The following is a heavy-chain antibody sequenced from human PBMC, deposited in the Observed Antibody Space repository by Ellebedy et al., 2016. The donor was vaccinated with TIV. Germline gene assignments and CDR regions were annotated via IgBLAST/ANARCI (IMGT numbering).Heavy chain of an antibody. CDR2: IDRSSGSA. D-gene: IGHD4-11*01. CDR3: ARDGNSAFDY. V-gene: IGHV1-46*01. J-gene: IGHJ4*02. CDR1: GYSLTSYY. Sequence: ASVKVSCXASGYSLTSYYMHWVRQAPGQELEWMGIIDRSSGSAKYAPRFQGRVTMTRETSTSTVYLDLSSLRSEDTAIYYCARDGNSAFDYWGQGTLVTVSS.